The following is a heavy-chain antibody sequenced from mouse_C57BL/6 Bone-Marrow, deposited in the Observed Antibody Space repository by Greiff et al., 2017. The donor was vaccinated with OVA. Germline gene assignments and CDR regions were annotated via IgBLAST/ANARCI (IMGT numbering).Heavy chain of an antibody. V-gene: IGHV5-4*03. J-gene: IGHJ2*01. CDR2: ISDGGSYT. Sequence: EVKLMESGGGLVKPGGSLKLSCAASGFTFSSYAMSWVRQTPEKRLEWVATISDGGSYTYYPDNVKGRFTISRDNAKNNLYLQMSHLKSEDTAMYYGRGLMITTGGVDYWGQGTTLTVSS. CDR1: GFTFSSYA. CDR3: RGLMITTGGVDY. D-gene: IGHD2-4*01.